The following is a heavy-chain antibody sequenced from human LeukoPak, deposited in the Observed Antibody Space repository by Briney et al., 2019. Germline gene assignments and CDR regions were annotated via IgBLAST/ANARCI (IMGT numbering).Heavy chain of an antibody. J-gene: IGHJ4*02. CDR3: AQKGGADN. V-gene: IGHV3-48*03. CDR2: ISSSSSNDI. Sequence: PGGSLRLSCAASGFPFSRFAMNWVRQAPGKGLEWVSYISSSSSNDIYYVDSVKGRFTISRDNAKNSLYLQMNSLRDEDTAVYYCAQKGGADNWGQGTLVTVSS. CDR1: GFPFSRFA. D-gene: IGHD2-15*01.